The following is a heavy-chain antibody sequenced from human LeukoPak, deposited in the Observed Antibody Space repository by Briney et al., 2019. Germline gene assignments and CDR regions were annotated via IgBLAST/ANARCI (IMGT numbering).Heavy chain of an antibody. D-gene: IGHD6-13*01. J-gene: IGHJ4*01. CDR3: VSSTGQQFIPYDY. Sequence: HAGESLRLSCAASAINVTTNYMTWIRQAPGKGLEWVSLIYGDNAAYYAESVRGRFIISRDSLKNTLFLQMNSLRAEDTAVYYCVSSTGQQFIPYDYWGHGAHVTVSS. CDR2: IYGDNAA. V-gene: IGHV3-66*02. CDR1: AINVTTNY.